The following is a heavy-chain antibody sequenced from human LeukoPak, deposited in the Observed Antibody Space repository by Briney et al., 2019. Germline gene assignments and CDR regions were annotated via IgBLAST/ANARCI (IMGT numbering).Heavy chain of an antibody. J-gene: IGHJ4*02. D-gene: IGHD3-16*01. V-gene: IGHV1-18*01. CDR2: ISAYNGNT. CDR3: ARDHLRGGKTPDY. CDR1: GYTFTSYG. Sequence: GASVKVSCKASGYTFTSYGISWVRQAPGQGLEWMGWISAYNGNTNYAQKLQGRVTMTTDTSTSTAYTELRSLRSDDTAVYYCARDHLRGGKTPDYWGQGTLVTVSS.